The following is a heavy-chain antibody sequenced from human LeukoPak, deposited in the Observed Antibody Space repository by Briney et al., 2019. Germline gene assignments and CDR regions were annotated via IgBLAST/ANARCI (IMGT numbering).Heavy chain of an antibody. D-gene: IGHD4-17*01. CDR1: GYTFTGYY. Sequence: ASVKVSCKASGYTFTGYYMHWVRQAPGQGLEWMGWINPNSGGTNYAQKFQGRVTMTRDTSISTAYMELSSLRSDDTAVYYCAREHMTRVTLDYWGQGTLVTVSS. CDR2: INPNSGGT. J-gene: IGHJ4*02. V-gene: IGHV1-2*02. CDR3: AREHMTRVTLDY.